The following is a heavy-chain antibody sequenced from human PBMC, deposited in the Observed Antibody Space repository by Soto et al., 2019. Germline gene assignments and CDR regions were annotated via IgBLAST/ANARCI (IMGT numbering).Heavy chain of an antibody. Sequence: SETLSLTCTVSGGSISSGGYYWSWIRQHPGKGLEWIGYIYYSGSTYYNPSLKSRVTISVDTSKNQFSLKLSSVTAADTAVYYCAREVLTMVRGVIYGSNFDYWGQGTLVTVSS. CDR1: GGSISSGGYY. V-gene: IGHV4-31*03. J-gene: IGHJ4*02. D-gene: IGHD3-10*01. CDR2: IYYSGST. CDR3: AREVLTMVRGVIYGSNFDY.